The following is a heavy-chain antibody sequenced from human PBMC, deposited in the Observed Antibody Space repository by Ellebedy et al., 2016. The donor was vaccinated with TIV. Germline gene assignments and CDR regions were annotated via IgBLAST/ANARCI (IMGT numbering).Heavy chain of an antibody. CDR3: AREEESGSSWFAY. J-gene: IGHJ4*02. V-gene: IGHV5-51*01. CDR2: IYPGDSDT. Sequence: GESLKISCQGSAYSFINYWIVWVRQMPGKGLEWMAIIYPGDSDTRYSPSFQGQVTISADKSISTAYLQWSSLQASDTAIYYCAREEESGSSWFAYWGRGTLVTVSS. D-gene: IGHD6-13*01. CDR1: AYSFINYW.